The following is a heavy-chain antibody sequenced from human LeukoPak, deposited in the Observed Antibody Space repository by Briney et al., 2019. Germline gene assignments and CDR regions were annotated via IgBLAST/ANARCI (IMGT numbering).Heavy chain of an antibody. CDR2: INDVSADI. D-gene: IGHD1-14*01. Sequence: GGSLRLSCAASEFTFSLYAMNWVRQAPGRGLEWISYINDVSADIHYADSVRGRFTISRDNAKNALYLQMNSLRAEDTAVYYCARDTYQPGRIDSWGQGTLVIVSS. J-gene: IGHJ4*02. V-gene: IGHV3-21*05. CDR3: ARDTYQPGRIDS. CDR1: EFTFSLYA.